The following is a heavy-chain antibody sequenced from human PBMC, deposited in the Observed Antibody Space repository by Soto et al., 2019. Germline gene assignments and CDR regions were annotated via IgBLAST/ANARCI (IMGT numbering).Heavy chain of an antibody. D-gene: IGHD6-19*01. CDR3: ARQRGSSGSPFY. V-gene: IGHV1-18*01. CDR2: VSAYNGNT. J-gene: IGHJ4*02. Sequence: ASVKVSCKASGYTFTSYGISWVRQAPGQGLEWMGWVSAYNGNTNYTQNLQGRVTMTTDTSTSTAYMELRSLRSDDTAVYYCARQRGSSGSPFYWGQGTLVTVSS. CDR1: GYTFTSYG.